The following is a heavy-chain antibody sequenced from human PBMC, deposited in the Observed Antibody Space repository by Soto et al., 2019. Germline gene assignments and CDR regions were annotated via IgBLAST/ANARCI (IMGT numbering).Heavy chain of an antibody. J-gene: IGHJ4*02. CDR1: GYTFTSYA. V-gene: IGHV1-3*01. CDR2: INAGNGNT. Sequence: ASVKVSCKASGYTFTSYAMHWVRQAPGQRLEWMGWINAGNGNTKYSQKFQGRVTITRDTSASTAYMELSSLRSEDTAVYYCARGLMLYDFWSDYYGRFDYWGQGTLVTVSS. CDR3: ARGLMLYDFWSDYYGRFDY. D-gene: IGHD3-3*01.